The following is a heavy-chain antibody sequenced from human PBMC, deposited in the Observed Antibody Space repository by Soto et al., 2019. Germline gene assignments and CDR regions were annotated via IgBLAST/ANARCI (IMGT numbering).Heavy chain of an antibody. V-gene: IGHV1-46*03. CDR2: INPSGGST. Sequence: ASVKVSCKASGYTFTSYYMHWVRQAPGQGLEWMGLINPSGGSTSYAQKFQGRVTMTRDTSTSTVYMELSSLRSEDTAVYYCARQSKQADAFDIWGQGTMVTVSS. CDR3: ARQSKQADAFDI. CDR1: GYTFTSYY. J-gene: IGHJ3*02. D-gene: IGHD6-13*01.